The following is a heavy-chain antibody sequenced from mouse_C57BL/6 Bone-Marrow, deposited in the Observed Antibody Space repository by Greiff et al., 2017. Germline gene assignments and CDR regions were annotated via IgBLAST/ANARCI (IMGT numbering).Heavy chain of an antibody. J-gene: IGHJ4*01. Sequence: EVQGVESGGGLVQPGGSLKLSCAASGFTFSDYYMYWVRQTPEKRLEWVAYISNGGGSTYYPDTVQGRFTISRDNAKNTLYLQMSRLKSEDTAMYYCARRGENWGQGTSVTVSS. CDR2: ISNGGGST. CDR3: ARRGEN. CDR1: GFTFSDYY. V-gene: IGHV5-12*01.